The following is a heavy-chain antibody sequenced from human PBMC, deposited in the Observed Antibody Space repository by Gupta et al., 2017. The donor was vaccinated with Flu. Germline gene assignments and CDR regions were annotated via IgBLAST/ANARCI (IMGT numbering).Heavy chain of an antibody. CDR2: IRSKANNYAT. Sequence: EVQLVESGGGLVQPGGSLKPSCAAPRFTFSDSAMHWVRQASGKGLEWVGRIRSKANNYATSYAASVKGRFTISRDDSKNTAHLQMNSLKTEDTAVYYCTGSPVYAMDVWGRGTTVTVSS. V-gene: IGHV3-73*01. D-gene: IGHD2-8*01. J-gene: IGHJ6*02. CDR3: TGSPVYAMDV. CDR1: RFTFSDSA.